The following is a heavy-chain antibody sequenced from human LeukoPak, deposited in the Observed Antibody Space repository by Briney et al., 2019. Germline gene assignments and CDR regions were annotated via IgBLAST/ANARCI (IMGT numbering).Heavy chain of an antibody. Sequence: ASVTVSCKASGYTFSTYTMHWVRQAPGQRLEWMGWINAGNGNTKYSQKFQGRVTITRDTSASTAYVEMSSLRSEDTAVYYCAREIDRDDYNRFFDYWGQGALVTVSS. J-gene: IGHJ4*02. CDR2: INAGNGNT. D-gene: IGHD5-24*01. V-gene: IGHV1-3*01. CDR1: GYTFSTYT. CDR3: AREIDRDDYNRFFDY.